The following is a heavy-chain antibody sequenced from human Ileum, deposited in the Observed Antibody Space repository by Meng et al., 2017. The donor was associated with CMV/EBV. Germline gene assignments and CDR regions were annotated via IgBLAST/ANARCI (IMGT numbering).Heavy chain of an antibody. Sequence: QVQVQGAGLGLVKPSETLSLTCTVSGDSISGFYWSWIRQPAGKGLEWIGRIYISGISNYNPSLKSRVTISEDTSKNQFSLKLSSVTAADTAVYYCAREKVQFWSFEYWGQGSLVTVSS. CDR1: GDSISGFY. J-gene: IGHJ4*02. CDR3: AREKVQFWSFEY. CDR2: IYISGIS. V-gene: IGHV4-4*07. D-gene: IGHD5-18*01.